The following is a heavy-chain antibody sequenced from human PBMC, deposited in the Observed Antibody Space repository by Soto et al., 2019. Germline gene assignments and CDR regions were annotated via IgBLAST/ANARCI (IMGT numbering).Heavy chain of an antibody. V-gene: IGHV5-51*01. CDR2: IYPGDSDT. CDR1: GYSFTSYW. CDR3: ARCSGRYYYDSSGYYPLPYGMDV. D-gene: IGHD3-22*01. J-gene: IGHJ6*02. Sequence: GESLKISCKGSGYSFTSYWIGWVRQMPGKGLEWMGIIYPGDSDTRYSPSFQGQVTISADKSISTAYLQWSSLKASDTAMYYCARCSGRYYYDSSGYYPLPYGMDVWGQGTTVTVSS.